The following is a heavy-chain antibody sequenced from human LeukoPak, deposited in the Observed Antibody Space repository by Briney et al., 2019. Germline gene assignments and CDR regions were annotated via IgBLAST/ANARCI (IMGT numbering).Heavy chain of an antibody. CDR2: ISSSSSYI. Sequence: GGSLRLSCAASGFTFSSYSMNWVRQAPGKGLEWVSSISSSSSYIYYADSVKGRFTISRDNAKNSLYLQMNSLRAEDTAVYYCARDCIVGATGVPRYWGQGTLVTVSS. CDR1: GFTFSSYS. J-gene: IGHJ4*02. CDR3: ARDCIVGATGVPRY. D-gene: IGHD1-26*01. V-gene: IGHV3-21*01.